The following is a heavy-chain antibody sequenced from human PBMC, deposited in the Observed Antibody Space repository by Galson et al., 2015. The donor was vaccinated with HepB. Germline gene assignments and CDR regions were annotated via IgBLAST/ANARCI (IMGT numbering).Heavy chain of an antibody. CDR3: TRPAEYCSSTSCYSAWFDP. CDR2: IRSKANSYAT. D-gene: IGHD2-2*01. Sequence: SLRLSCAASGFTFSGSAMHWVRQASGKGLEWVGRIRSKANSYATAYAASVKGRFTISRDDSKNTAYLQMNSLKTEDTAVYYCTRPAEYCSSTSCYSAWFDPWGQGTLVTVSS. J-gene: IGHJ5*02. CDR1: GFTFSGSA. V-gene: IGHV3-73*01.